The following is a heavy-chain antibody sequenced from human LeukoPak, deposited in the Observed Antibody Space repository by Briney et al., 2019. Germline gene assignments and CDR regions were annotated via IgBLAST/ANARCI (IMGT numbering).Heavy chain of an antibody. D-gene: IGHD3-3*01. J-gene: IGHJ4*02. V-gene: IGHV1-3*01. Sequence: ASVKVSCKASGYTFTSYAMHWVRQAPGQRLEWMGWINAGNGNTKYSQKFQGRVTITRDTSASTAYMELSSLRSEDTAVYYCARVQMEYWSAQARTFDYWGRGTLVTVSS. CDR3: ARVQMEYWSAQARTFDY. CDR1: GYTFTSYA. CDR2: INAGNGNT.